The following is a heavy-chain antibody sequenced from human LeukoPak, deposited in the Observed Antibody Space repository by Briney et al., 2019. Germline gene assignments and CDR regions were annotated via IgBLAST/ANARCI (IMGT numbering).Heavy chain of an antibody. J-gene: IGHJ5*02. Sequence: PWASVKVSCKASGYTFTGYYMHWVRQAPGQGLEWMGWINPNSGGTNYAQKFQGRVTMTRDTSISTAYMERSRLRSDDTAVYYCARDNSVGDNAWWFDPWGQGTLVTVSS. CDR1: GYTFTGYY. CDR2: INPNSGGT. V-gene: IGHV1-2*02. CDR3: ARDNSVGDNAWWFDP. D-gene: IGHD1-26*01.